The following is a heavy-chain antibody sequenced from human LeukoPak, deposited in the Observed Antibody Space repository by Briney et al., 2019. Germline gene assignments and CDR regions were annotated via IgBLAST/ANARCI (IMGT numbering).Heavy chain of an antibody. CDR1: GFTFSNYW. J-gene: IGHJ4*02. D-gene: IGHD6-13*01. CDR2: IKQDGSEK. V-gene: IGHV3-7*03. CDR3: ARSLPYGTTWYGRSDF. Sequence: GGSLRLSCAASGFTFSNYWMTWVRQAPGKGLEWVASIKQDGSEKYYVDSVKGRFTISRDNAMNSLYLQMNSLRAEDTAIYYCARSLPYGTTWYGRSDFWGQGTLVTVSS.